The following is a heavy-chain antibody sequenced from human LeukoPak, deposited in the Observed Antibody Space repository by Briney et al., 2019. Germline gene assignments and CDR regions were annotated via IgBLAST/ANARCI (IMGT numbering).Heavy chain of an antibody. J-gene: IGHJ4*02. Sequence: PGGSLRLSCAASGFTFSTYAMNWVRQAPGKGLEWVSVLYSGGDTYYTDSVKGRFTISRDNSKSTLYLQMNSLRVEDTAVYYCARARGSGWLDFDCWGQGTLVTVSS. V-gene: IGHV3-53*01. D-gene: IGHD6-19*01. CDR1: GFTFSTYA. CDR2: LYSGGDT. CDR3: ARARGSGWLDFDC.